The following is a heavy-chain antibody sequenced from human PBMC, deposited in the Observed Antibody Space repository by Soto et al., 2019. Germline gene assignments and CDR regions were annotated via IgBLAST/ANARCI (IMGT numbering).Heavy chain of an antibody. J-gene: IGHJ3*01. CDR3: ARVQEVSYAFDV. CDR2: IIAIYGTA. V-gene: IGHV1-69*05. Sequence: ASVKVSCKASGGTFSSYAMSWVRQAPGQGLEWMGGIIAIYGTANYAQKFQGRVTITRDTSASTAYMELSSLRSEDTAVYYCARVQEVSYAFDVWGQGTMVTVS. CDR1: GGTFSSYA.